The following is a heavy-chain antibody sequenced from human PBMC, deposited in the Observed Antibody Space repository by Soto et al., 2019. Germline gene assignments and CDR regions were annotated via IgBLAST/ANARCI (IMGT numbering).Heavy chain of an antibody. CDR3: ARGGSSSWYNWFDP. Sequence: QVQLVQSGAEVKKPGSSVKVSCKASGGTFSSYTISWVRQAPGQGLEWMGRIIAILGIANYAQKFQGRVTIPADKSTSTAYMELSSLRSEDTAVYYCARGGSSSWYNWFDPWGQGTLVTVSS. J-gene: IGHJ5*02. V-gene: IGHV1-69*02. CDR1: GGTFSSYT. D-gene: IGHD6-13*01. CDR2: IIAILGIA.